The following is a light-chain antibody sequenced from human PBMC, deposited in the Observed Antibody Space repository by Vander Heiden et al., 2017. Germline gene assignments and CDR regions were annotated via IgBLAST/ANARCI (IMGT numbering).Light chain of an antibody. CDR3: QQRNNWPPAT. Sequence: IVFTHSPATLPLSPGDRATLACRASQSVSSYLAWYQQKPGQAPRLLIYDATNRATGIPARFSGSGSGTDFTLTIISLEPEDFAVYYCQQRNNWPPATFGQGTKLEIK. CDR1: QSVSSY. V-gene: IGKV3-11*01. J-gene: IGKJ2*01. CDR2: DAT.